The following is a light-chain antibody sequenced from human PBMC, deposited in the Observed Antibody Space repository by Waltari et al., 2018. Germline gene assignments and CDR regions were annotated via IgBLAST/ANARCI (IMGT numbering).Light chain of an antibody. Sequence: QSVVTQPPSASGTPGQRVTISCSGSSSNIGRYYVTWYPHLPGTAPKLLIYRDTQRPSGVPDRFSGSKSGTSASLAISGLRSEDEADYYCAVWDDSLSGPVFGGGTKLTVL. J-gene: IGLJ2*01. CDR3: AVWDDSLSGPV. CDR2: RDT. V-gene: IGLV1-47*01. CDR1: SSNIGRYY.